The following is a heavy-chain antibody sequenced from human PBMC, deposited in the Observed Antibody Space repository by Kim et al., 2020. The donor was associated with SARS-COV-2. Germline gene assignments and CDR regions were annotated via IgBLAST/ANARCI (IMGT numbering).Heavy chain of an antibody. CDR3: AGLPHFSGARSYLWDY. D-gene: IGHD3-10*01. Sequence: GGSLRLSCVASGFDFGNFGMSWVRQVPGKGLQWVSHINWNGGATSYADSVRGRFTISRDNAKNSLFLQMNSLRTEDTAFYYCAGLPHFSGARSYLWDYWGQGALITVSS. V-gene: IGHV3-20*04. CDR2: INWNGGAT. CDR1: GFDFGNFG. J-gene: IGHJ4*02.